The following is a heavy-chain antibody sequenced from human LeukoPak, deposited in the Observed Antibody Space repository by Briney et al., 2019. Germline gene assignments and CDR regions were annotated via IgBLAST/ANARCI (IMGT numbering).Heavy chain of an antibody. CDR2: ISGSGGSGGGT. Sequence: GGSLRLSCAASGFTFSSYAMSWVRQAPGKGLEWVSGISGSGGSGGGTYYADSVKGRFTISRDNSKNTLYLQMNSLRAEDTAVYYCAKCVILTGRYMDVWGKGTTVTIFS. CDR3: AKCVILTGRYMDV. J-gene: IGHJ6*03. D-gene: IGHD3-9*01. CDR1: GFTFSSYA. V-gene: IGHV3-23*01.